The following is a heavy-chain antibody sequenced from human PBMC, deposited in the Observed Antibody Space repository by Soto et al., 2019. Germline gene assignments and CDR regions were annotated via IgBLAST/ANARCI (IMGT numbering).Heavy chain of an antibody. CDR2: ISGDGSST. D-gene: IGHD2-15*01. V-gene: IGHV3-74*01. CDR1: GFTFSSYW. J-gene: IGHJ4*02. CDR3: ARVKMVAPPRPLAF. Sequence: GGSLRLSCAASGFTFSSYWMHWVRQAPGRGLVWVSRISGDGSSTFYADSVKGRFTISRDNAKNTLYLQMNSLRAEDTAVYYCARVKMVAPPRPLAFWGQGSLVTVSS.